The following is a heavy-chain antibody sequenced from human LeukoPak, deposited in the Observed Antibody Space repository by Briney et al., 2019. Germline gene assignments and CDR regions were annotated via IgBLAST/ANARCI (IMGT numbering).Heavy chain of an antibody. CDR3: ARPALGYYDSSGYYEGESWFDP. Sequence: SETLSLTCTVSGGSISSSSYYWGWIRQPPGKGLEWIGSIYYRGSTYYNPSLKSRVTISVDTSKNQFSLKLSSVTAADTAVYYCARPALGYYDSSGYYEGESWFDPWGQGTLVTVSS. D-gene: IGHD3-22*01. V-gene: IGHV4-39*01. CDR2: IYYRGST. J-gene: IGHJ5*02. CDR1: GGSISSSSYY.